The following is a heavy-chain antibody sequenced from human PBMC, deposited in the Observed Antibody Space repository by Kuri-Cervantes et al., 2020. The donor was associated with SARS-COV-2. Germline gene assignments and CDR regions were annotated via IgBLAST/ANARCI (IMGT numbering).Heavy chain of an antibody. CDR2: ISTSSSTI. CDR3: AREPGGTFDY. D-gene: IGHD3-16*01. J-gene: IGHJ4*02. Sequence: ETLSLTCAASGFTFSSYSMNWVRQAPGKGLEWVSYISTSSSTIYYADSVKGRFTISRDNAKNSLYLQMNSLRAEDTAVYYCAREPGGTFDYWGQGTLVTVSS. V-gene: IGHV3-48*01. CDR1: GFTFSSYS.